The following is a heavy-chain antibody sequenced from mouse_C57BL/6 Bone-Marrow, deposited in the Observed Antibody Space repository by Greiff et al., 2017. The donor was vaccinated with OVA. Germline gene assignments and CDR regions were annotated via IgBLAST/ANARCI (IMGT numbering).Heavy chain of an antibody. CDR3: ARRVPNWYAMDY. CDR2: ISDGGSYT. Sequence: EVKLVESGGGLVKPGGSLKLSCAASGFTFSSYAMSWVRQTPEKRLEWVATISDGGSYTYYPDNVKGRFTISRDNAKNNLYLQMSHLKSEDTAMYDCARRVPNWYAMDYWGQGTSVTVSS. D-gene: IGHD4-1*01. J-gene: IGHJ4*01. CDR1: GFTFSSYA. V-gene: IGHV5-4*03.